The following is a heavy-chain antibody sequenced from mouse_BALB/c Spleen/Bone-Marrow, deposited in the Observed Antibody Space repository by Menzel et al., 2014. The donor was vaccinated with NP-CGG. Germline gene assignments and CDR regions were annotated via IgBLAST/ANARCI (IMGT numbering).Heavy chain of an antibody. CDR2: IYPGNSGT. V-gene: IGHV1-5*01. CDR3: TRNWDWYFDV. J-gene: IGHJ1*01. Sequence: EVKLVESGTVLTRPGASVKMSCKASGYSFTSYWMHWVKQRPGQGLEWIGAIYPGNSGTTYNQKFKGKAKLTAVTSASTAYMELSSLTNEDSAVYYCTRNWDWYFDVWGAGTTVTVSS. D-gene: IGHD4-1*01. CDR1: GYSFTSYW.